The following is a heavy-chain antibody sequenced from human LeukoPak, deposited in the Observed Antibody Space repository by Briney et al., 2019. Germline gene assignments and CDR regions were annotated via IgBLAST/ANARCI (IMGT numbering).Heavy chain of an antibody. CDR2: MNPNSGNT. V-gene: IGHV1-8*01. CDR3: ARTPPTYYDFWSCYWYYYYGMDV. Sequence: ASVKVSCKASGYTFTSYDINWVRQATGQGLEWMGWMNPNSGNTGYAQKFQGRVTITRNTSISTAYMELSGLRSEDTAVYYCARTPPTYYDFWSCYWYYYYGMDVWGQGTTVTVSS. CDR1: GYTFTSYD. D-gene: IGHD3-3*01. J-gene: IGHJ6*02.